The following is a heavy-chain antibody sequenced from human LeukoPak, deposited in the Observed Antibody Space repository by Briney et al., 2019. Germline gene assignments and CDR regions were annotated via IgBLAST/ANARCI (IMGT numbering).Heavy chain of an antibody. Sequence: GGPLRLSCAASGFTLSTYGMHWLRQAPGKGLEYVAAISSNGGSTYYANSVKGRFTISRDNSTNTLYLQMGSLRVEDMAVYYCARWPGAYDCWGQGVLVTVSS. CDR1: GFTLSTYG. J-gene: IGHJ4*02. V-gene: IGHV3-64*01. CDR3: ARWPGAYDC. CDR2: ISSNGGST. D-gene: IGHD2-21*01.